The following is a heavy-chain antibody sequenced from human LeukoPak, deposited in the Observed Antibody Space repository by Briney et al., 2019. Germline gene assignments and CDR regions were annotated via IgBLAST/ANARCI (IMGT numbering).Heavy chain of an antibody. CDR2: IYSGGNT. J-gene: IGHJ4*02. V-gene: IGHV3-53*01. Sequence: GSLRLSCAASGFTVSSNYMSWVRQAPGKGLEWVSVIYSGGNTSYADSVKGRFTISRDNSKNTLYLQMNSLRAEDTAEYYCARETPLGRDFDYWGQGTLVTVSS. D-gene: IGHD1-1*01. CDR1: GFTVSSNY. CDR3: ARETPLGRDFDY.